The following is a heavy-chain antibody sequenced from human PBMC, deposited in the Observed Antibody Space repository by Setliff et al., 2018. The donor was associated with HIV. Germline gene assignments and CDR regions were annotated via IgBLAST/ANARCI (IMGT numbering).Heavy chain of an antibody. CDR3: ARHFSIFGVTIISNDAFDI. Sequence: SETLSLTCTVSGGSISSSSYYWGWIRQPPGKGLEWIGSIYYSGTTYYNPSITSRVTISVDTSKNQYSLKLTSVTAEDTALYYCARHFSIFGVTIISNDAFDIWGRGTMVTVSS. V-gene: IGHV4-39*01. D-gene: IGHD3-3*01. CDR2: IYYSGTT. J-gene: IGHJ3*02. CDR1: GGSISSSSYY.